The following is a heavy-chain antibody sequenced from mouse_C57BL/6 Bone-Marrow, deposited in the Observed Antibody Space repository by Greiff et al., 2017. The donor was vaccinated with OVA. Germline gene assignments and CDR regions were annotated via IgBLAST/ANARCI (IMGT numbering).Heavy chain of an antibody. CDR1: GYTFTDYY. Sequence: DVQLQESGPVLVKPGASVKMSCKASGYTFTDYYMNWVKQSHGKSLEWIGVINPYNGGTSYNQKFKGKATLTVDQSSSTAYMELNSLTSEDSAVYYCARNGGLDYGRAEDFDYWGQGTTLTVSS. V-gene: IGHV1-19*01. D-gene: IGHD1-2*01. J-gene: IGHJ2*01. CDR3: ARNGGLDYGRAEDFDY. CDR2: INPYNGGT.